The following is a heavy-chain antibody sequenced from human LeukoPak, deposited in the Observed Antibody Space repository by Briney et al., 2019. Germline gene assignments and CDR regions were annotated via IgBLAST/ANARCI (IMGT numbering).Heavy chain of an antibody. Sequence: GRSLRLSYAASGFTFDDYAMHWVRQAPGKGLEWVSGISWNSGSIGYADSVKGRFTISRDNAKNSLYLQMNSLRAEDTALYYCALAVTAEYYFDYWGQGTLVTVSS. CDR1: GFTFDDYA. D-gene: IGHD3-22*01. V-gene: IGHV3-9*01. CDR3: ALAVTAEYYFDY. CDR2: ISWNSGSI. J-gene: IGHJ4*02.